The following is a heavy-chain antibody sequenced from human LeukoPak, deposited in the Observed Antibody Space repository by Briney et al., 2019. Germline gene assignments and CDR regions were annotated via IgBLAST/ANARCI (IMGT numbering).Heavy chain of an antibody. Sequence: GGSLRLSCAASGFTFSSYWMSWVRQAPGKGLEWVANIKQDGSEKYYVDSVKGRFTISRDNAKNSLYLQMNSLRAEDTAVYYCARDVVVVVPAAIRRGEYYFDYWGQGTLVTVSS. J-gene: IGHJ4*02. CDR2: IKQDGSEK. CDR1: GFTFSSYW. CDR3: ARDVVVVVPAAIRRGEYYFDY. V-gene: IGHV3-7*01. D-gene: IGHD2-2*02.